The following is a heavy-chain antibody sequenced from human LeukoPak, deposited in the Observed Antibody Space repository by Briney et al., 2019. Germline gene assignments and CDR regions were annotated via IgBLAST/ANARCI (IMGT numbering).Heavy chain of an antibody. CDR2: ISWNSGSI. D-gene: IGHD5-18*01. J-gene: IGHJ4*02. CDR3: ARDTAMVTDY. Sequence: HPGGSLRLSCAASGFTFDDYAMHWVRQAPGKGLEWVSGISWNSGSIGYADSVKGRFTISRDNAKNSLYLQMNSLRAEDTAVYYCARDTAMVTDYWGQGTLVTVAS. V-gene: IGHV3-9*01. CDR1: GFTFDDYA.